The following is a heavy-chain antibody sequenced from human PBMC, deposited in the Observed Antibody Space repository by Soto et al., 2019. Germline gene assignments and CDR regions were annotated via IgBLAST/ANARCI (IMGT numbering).Heavy chain of an antibody. CDR1: GGSISSNY. Sequence: LCGGSISSNYWSWIRQPPGKGLEWIGYIYYSGSTNYNPSLKSRVTISVDTSKNQFSLKLSSVTAADTAVYYCARGNWNYPWFDPWGQGTLVTVSS. V-gene: IGHV4-59*01. D-gene: IGHD1-7*01. J-gene: IGHJ5*02. CDR3: ARGNWNYPWFDP. CDR2: IYYSGST.